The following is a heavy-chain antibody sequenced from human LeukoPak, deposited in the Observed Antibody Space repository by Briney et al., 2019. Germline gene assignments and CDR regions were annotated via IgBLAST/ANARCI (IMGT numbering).Heavy chain of an antibody. D-gene: IGHD3-22*01. V-gene: IGHV1-46*02. CDR3: ARSHPEDSSGYWHQNEYFQH. CDR2: INPSGGST. Sequence: GASVKVSCKASGYTFNGYYMHWVRQAPGQGLEWMGIINPSGGSTSYAQKFQGRVTMTRDTSTSTVYMELSSLRSEDTAVYYCARSHPEDSSGYWHQNEYFQHWGQGTLVTVSS. CDR1: GYTFNGYY. J-gene: IGHJ1*01.